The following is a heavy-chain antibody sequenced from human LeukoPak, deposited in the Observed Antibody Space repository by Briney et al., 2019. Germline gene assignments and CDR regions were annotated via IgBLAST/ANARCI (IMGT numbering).Heavy chain of an antibody. CDR3: AKMKGYGGQGDYYYYMDV. CDR1: GFTFSSYS. V-gene: IGHV3-21*01. CDR2: ISSSSSYI. Sequence: GGSLRLSCAASGFTFSSYSMNWVRQAPGKGLEWVSSISSSSSYIYYADSVKGRFTISRDNAKNSLYLQMNSLRAEDTAVYYCAKMKGYGGQGDYYYYMDVWGKGTTVTISS. D-gene: IGHD4-23*01. J-gene: IGHJ6*03.